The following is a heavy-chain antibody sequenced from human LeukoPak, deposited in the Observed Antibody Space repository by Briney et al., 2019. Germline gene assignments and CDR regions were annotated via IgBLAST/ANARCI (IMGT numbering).Heavy chain of an antibody. V-gene: IGHV1-2*06. CDR1: GYTFTGYY. D-gene: IGHD3-22*01. CDR2: INPNSGGT. J-gene: IGHJ4*02. Sequence: ASVKVSCKASGYTFTGYYMHWVRQAPGQGLEWMGRINPNSGGTNYAQKFQGRVTMTRDTSISTAYMELSRLRSDDTAVYYCARDSYYDSSLDYWGQGTLVTVSS. CDR3: ARDSYYDSSLDY.